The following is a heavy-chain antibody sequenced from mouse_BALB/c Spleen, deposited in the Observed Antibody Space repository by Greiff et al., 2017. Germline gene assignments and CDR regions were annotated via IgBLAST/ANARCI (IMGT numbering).Heavy chain of an antibody. Sequence: EVQLQQSGAELVRSGASVKLSCTASGFNIKDYYMHWVKQRPEQGLEWIGWIDPENGDTEYAPKFQGKATMTADTSSNTAYLQLSSLTSEDTAVYYCNDGITTSPWFAYWGQGTLVTVSA. J-gene: IGHJ3*01. D-gene: IGHD2-4*01. V-gene: IGHV14-4*02. CDR1: GFNIKDYY. CDR3: NDGITTSPWFAY. CDR2: IDPENGDT.